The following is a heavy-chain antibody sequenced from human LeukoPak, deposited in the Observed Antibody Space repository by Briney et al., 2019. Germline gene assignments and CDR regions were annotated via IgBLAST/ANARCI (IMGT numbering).Heavy chain of an antibody. CDR3: ARDSPPDY. V-gene: IGHV3-53*01. CDR2: IYSGGST. CDR1: GFTVSSNY. J-gene: IGHJ4*02. Sequence: PGGSLRLSCAASGFTVSSNYMSWVRQAPGKGLVWVSVIYSGGSTYYADSVKGRFTISRDNSKNSLYLQMNSLRAEDTAVYYCARDSPPDYWGQGTLVTVSS.